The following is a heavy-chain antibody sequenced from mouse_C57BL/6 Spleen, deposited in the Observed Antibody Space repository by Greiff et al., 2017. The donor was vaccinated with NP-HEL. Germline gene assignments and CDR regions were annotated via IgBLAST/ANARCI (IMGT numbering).Heavy chain of an antibody. CDR1: GYTFTSYW. V-gene: IGHV1-64*01. J-gene: IGHJ2*01. CDR2: IHPNSGST. Sequence: VQLQQPGAELVKPGASVKLSCKASGYTFTSYWMHWVKQRPGQGLEWIGMIHPNSGSTNYNEKFKSKGTLTVDKSYSKAYMRISSLTSKDSAVYCCASREDYWGQGTTLTVSS. CDR3: ASREDY.